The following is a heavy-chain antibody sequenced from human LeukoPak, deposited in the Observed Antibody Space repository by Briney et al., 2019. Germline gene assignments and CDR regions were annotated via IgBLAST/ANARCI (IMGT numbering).Heavy chain of an antibody. CDR3: GGIPAAGPLKGSFDI. V-gene: IGHV5-51*01. J-gene: IGHJ3*02. CDR1: GYSFTTYW. D-gene: IGHD6-13*01. Sequence: GESLKISCKGSGYSFTTYWIGWVRQMPGKGLEWMGIIYPGDSDTTYSPSFQGQVTISADKSISTAYLQWSSLKASDSAMYYCGGIPAAGPLKGSFDIWGQGTMVTVSS. CDR2: IYPGDSDT.